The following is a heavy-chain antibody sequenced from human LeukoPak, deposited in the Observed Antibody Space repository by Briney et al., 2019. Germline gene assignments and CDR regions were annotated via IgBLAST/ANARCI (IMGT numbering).Heavy chain of an antibody. J-gene: IGHJ5*02. V-gene: IGHV4-4*07. CDR3: ARDYSKYELLGPGGWFDH. Sequence: SETLSLTCAVSGASINTHFWSWLRQPAGKGLEWIGRVYGRGSTNYNPSLKSRVTMSVDPSQNHVSLKLMSVTAADTAIYYCARDYSKYELLGPGGWFDHWGQGTLVSVSS. D-gene: IGHD4-23*01. CDR2: VYGRGST. CDR1: GASINTHF.